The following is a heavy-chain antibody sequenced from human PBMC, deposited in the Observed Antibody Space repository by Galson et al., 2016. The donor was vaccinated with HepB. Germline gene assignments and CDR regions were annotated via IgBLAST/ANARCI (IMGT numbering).Heavy chain of an antibody. D-gene: IGHD6-19*01. CDR3: ARDMSSGWYWVYFDY. J-gene: IGHJ4*02. CDR1: GFTFRSYE. CDR2: ISSSGSTI. V-gene: IGHV3-48*03. Sequence: SLRLSCAASGFTFRSYEMNWVRQAPGKGPEWVSYISSSGSTIKDADSVKGRFTISRDNAKNSLYLQMNSLRAEDTAVYYCARDMSSGWYWVYFDYWGQGTLVTVSS.